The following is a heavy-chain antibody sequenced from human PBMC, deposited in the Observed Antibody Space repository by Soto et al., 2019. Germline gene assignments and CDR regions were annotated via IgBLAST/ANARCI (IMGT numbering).Heavy chain of an antibody. CDR1: GGSFSGYY. Sequence: QVQLQQWGAGLLKPSETLSLTCAVYGGSFSGYYWSWIRQPPGKGLEWIGEINHSGSTNYNPSLTSRVTISVDTSKNQFSLKLSSVTAADTAVYYCARSRRHIVVVTAIRRAEYFQHWGQGTLVTVSS. J-gene: IGHJ1*01. V-gene: IGHV4-34*01. CDR2: INHSGST. D-gene: IGHD2-21*02. CDR3: ARSRRHIVVVTAIRRAEYFQH.